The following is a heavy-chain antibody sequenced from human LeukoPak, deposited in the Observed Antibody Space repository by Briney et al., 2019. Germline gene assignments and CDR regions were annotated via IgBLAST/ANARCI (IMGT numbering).Heavy chain of an antibody. V-gene: IGHV1-18*01. D-gene: IGHD1-1*01. CDR2: ISAYNGNT. CDR3: ATKGLERLGAFDY. CDR1: GYTFTSYG. J-gene: IGHJ4*02. Sequence: VASVKVSCKASGYTFTSYGISWVRQAPGQGLEWMGWISAYNGNTNYAQKFQGRVTMTEDTSTDTAYMELSSLRSEDTAVYYCATKGLERLGAFDYWGQGTLVTVSS.